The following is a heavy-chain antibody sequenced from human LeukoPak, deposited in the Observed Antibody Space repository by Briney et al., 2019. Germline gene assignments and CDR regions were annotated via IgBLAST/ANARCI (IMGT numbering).Heavy chain of an antibody. D-gene: IGHD3-10*01. J-gene: IGHJ6*03. CDR2: ISAYNGNT. CDR1: GYTFTSYY. CDR3: ATVGTMVRGPYYMDV. Sequence: GASVKVSCKASGYTFTSYYMHWVRQAPGQGLEWMGWISAYNGNTNYAQKLQGRVTMTEDTSTDTAYMELSSLRSEDTAVYYCATVGTMVRGPYYMDVWGKGTTVTVSS. V-gene: IGHV1-18*04.